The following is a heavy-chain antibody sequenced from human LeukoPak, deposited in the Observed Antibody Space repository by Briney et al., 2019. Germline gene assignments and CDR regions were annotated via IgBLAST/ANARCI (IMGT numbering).Heavy chain of an antibody. Sequence: AGGSLRLSCAASGFTFSSYWMSWVRQAPGKGLEWVANIKQDGSEEVYVDSVKGRFTISRDNAKNSLFLQMNTLRAEDTAVYYCARDRSSGWYVYDYWGQGTLVTVSS. D-gene: IGHD6-19*01. CDR2: IKQDGSEE. V-gene: IGHV3-7*05. CDR1: GFTFSSYW. J-gene: IGHJ4*02. CDR3: ARDRSSGWYVYDY.